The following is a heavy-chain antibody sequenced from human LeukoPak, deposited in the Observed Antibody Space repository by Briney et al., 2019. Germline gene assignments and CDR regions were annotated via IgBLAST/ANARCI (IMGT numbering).Heavy chain of an antibody. CDR1: GGSISSGGYS. V-gene: IGHV4-30-2*01. J-gene: IGHJ6*02. CDR2: IYHSGST. D-gene: IGHD4-11*01. CDR3: ARQTTPSGMDV. Sequence: SETLSLTCAVSGGSISSGGYSWSWIRQPPGTGLEWIGYIYHSGSTYYNPSLKSRVTISVDRSKNQFSLKLSSVTAADTAVYYCARQTTPSGMDVWGQGTTVTVSS.